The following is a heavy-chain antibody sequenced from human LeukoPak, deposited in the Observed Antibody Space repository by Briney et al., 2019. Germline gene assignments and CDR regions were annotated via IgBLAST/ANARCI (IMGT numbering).Heavy chain of an antibody. Sequence: SGTLSLTCTVSGGSISSFYWTWIRQPPGKGLEWIGYMYYNGATTYNPSLMSRVTMSVDTSKEQYSLMLTSVTAADTAVYCCARYGGSGWVIDNWGQGILVTVSS. J-gene: IGHJ4*02. CDR2: MYYNGAT. D-gene: IGHD6-19*01. V-gene: IGHV4-59*08. CDR1: GGSISSFY. CDR3: ARYGGSGWVIDN.